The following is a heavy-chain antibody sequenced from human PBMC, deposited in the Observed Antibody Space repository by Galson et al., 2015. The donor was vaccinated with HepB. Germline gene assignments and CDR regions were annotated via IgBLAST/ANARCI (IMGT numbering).Heavy chain of an antibody. CDR1: GGSISSYY. CDR3: ARRSTYGDYGDFDY. V-gene: IGHV4-59*08. Sequence: SLTCTVSGGSISSYYWSWIRQPPGKGLEWIGYIYYSGSTNYNPSLKSRVTISVDTSKNQFSLKLSSVTAADTAVYYCARRSTYGDYGDFDYWGQGTLVTVSS. J-gene: IGHJ4*02. CDR2: IYYSGST. D-gene: IGHD4-17*01.